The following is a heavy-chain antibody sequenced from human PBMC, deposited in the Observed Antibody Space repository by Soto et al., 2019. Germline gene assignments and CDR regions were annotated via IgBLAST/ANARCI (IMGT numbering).Heavy chain of an antibody. V-gene: IGHV1-69*13. Sequence: GALVMVSFKASGGTLSSYAISWERQAPGQGLEWMGGIIHIFGTANYAQKFQGRVTITADESTSTAYMELSSLRSEDTAVYYCARQLRYFDWPNDAFDIWRQGTMVTVSS. D-gene: IGHD3-9*01. CDR2: IIHIFGTA. CDR1: GGTLSSYA. CDR3: ARQLRYFDWPNDAFDI. J-gene: IGHJ3*02.